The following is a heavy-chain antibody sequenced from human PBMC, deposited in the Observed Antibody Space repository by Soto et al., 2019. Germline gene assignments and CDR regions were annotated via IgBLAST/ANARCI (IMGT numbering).Heavy chain of an antibody. D-gene: IGHD6-13*01. CDR3: ASFHSSSWSLDAFDI. CDR1: GVTFSSHS. J-gene: IGHJ3*02. CDR2: ISSSSSYI. Sequence: GGLMRLSWAASGVTFSSHSMNWVRQAPGKVLEWVSSISSSSSYIYYADSVKGRFTISRDNAKNSLYLQMNSLRAEDTAVYYCASFHSSSWSLDAFDIWGQGTMVTVSS. V-gene: IGHV3-21*01.